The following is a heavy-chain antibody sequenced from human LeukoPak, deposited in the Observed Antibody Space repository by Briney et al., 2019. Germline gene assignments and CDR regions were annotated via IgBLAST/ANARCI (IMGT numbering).Heavy chain of an antibody. CDR1: GFTFSSYA. CDR3: LVWKHVFDR. CDR2: ISYDGTNK. D-gene: IGHD5/OR15-5a*01. Sequence: PGGSLRLSCAASGFTFSSYAMHWVRQAPGKGLEWVAVISYDGTNKNYADSVKGRFTISRDNSKNTLYLQMNSLRVEDTAVYYCLVWKHVFDRWGQGTLVTVSS. J-gene: IGHJ5*02. V-gene: IGHV3-30-3*01.